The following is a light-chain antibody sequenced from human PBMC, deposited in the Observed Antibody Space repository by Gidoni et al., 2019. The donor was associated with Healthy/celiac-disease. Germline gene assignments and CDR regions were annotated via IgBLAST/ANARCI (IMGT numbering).Light chain of an antibody. Sequence: GQRVTISCSGSSSNIGSNYVYWYQQLPGTAPKLLIYRNNQRPSGVPDRFSGSKSGTSASLAISGLRSEDEADYYCAAWDDSLSGWVFGGGTKLTVL. CDR2: RNN. CDR3: AAWDDSLSGWV. V-gene: IGLV1-47*01. CDR1: SSNIGSNY. J-gene: IGLJ3*02.